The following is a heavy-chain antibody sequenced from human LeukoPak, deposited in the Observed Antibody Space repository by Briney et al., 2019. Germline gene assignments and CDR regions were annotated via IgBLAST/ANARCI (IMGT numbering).Heavy chain of an antibody. CDR1: GLTLDGYG. CDR2: INWNGGDT. D-gene: IGHD6-19*01. Sequence: GGSLRLSCAASGLTLDGYGMSWVRKAPGKGLEWVSGINWNGGDTSYADSVKGRFIISKDNAKNSLHLQMNSLRGEDTAFYYCARDGSSGWYSDYWGQGTLVTVSS. V-gene: IGHV3-20*04. J-gene: IGHJ4*02. CDR3: ARDGSSGWYSDY.